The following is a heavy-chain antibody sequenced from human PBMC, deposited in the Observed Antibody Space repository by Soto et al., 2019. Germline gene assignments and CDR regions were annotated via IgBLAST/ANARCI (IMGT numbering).Heavy chain of an antibody. Sequence: EVQLVESGGGLVQPGGSLRLSCAASGFTVTTNYMTWVRQAPGKGLEWVSLIYIAGGTKYADSVEGRFTISRDSSKNTLYLLMNSLGAEDTAVYYCARGFCNGTNCYANWFDPWCQGTLVTVSS. CDR1: GFTVTTNY. D-gene: IGHD2-2*01. CDR2: IYIAGGT. V-gene: IGHV3-66*01. CDR3: ARGFCNGTNCYANWFDP. J-gene: IGHJ5*02.